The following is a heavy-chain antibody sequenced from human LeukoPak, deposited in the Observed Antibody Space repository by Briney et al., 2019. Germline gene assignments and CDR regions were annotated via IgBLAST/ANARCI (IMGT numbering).Heavy chain of an antibody. CDR1: GGSISSSSYY. Sequence: SDTLSLTCTVSGGSISSSSYYWGWVRQPPGKGLEWIGSIYYSGSTYYNPSLTSRVTISVDTSKNQFSLKLSSVTAADTAVYYCARRDYGDYIADYWGQGTLVTVSS. CDR3: ARRDYGDYIADY. V-gene: IGHV4-39*01. J-gene: IGHJ4*02. D-gene: IGHD4-17*01. CDR2: IYYSGST.